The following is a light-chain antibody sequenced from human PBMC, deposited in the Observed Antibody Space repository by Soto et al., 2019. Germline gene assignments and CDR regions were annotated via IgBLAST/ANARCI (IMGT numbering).Light chain of an antibody. CDR3: AAWDASLSGQGV. CDR2: RNN. J-gene: IGLJ3*02. Sequence: QPVLTQPPSASGTPGQRVTISCSGRSSNIGSNYVYWYQQVPGTAPKLLIYRNNQRPSGVPDRFSGSKSGTSASLAISGLRSEDEADYYCAAWDASLSGQGVFGGGTKLTVL. CDR1: SSNIGSNY. V-gene: IGLV1-47*01.